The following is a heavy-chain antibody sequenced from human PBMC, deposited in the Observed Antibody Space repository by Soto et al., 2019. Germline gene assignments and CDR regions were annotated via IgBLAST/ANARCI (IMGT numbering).Heavy chain of an antibody. Sequence: GGSLRLSCAASGFICSSYDMSWVRQAPGKGLEWVSTILVGGSTHYEDSVKGRFTISRDGSKNTVYLQMHSLTAGDTAVYYCAKATATSGGAFDICGQGTMVTVSS. CDR2: ILVGGST. V-gene: IGHV3-23*01. CDR1: GFICSSYD. J-gene: IGHJ3*02. D-gene: IGHD1-1*01. CDR3: AKATATSGGAFDI.